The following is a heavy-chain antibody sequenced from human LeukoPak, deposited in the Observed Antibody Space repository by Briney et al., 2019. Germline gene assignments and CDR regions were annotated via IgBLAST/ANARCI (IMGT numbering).Heavy chain of an antibody. V-gene: IGHV3-9*01. CDR3: AKGDYGDYIPLDY. Sequence: GGSLRLSCAASGFTFDDYAMHWVRQAPGKGLEWVSGISWNSGSIGYADSVKGRFTISRDNAKNSLYLQMNSLRAEDTALYYCAKGDYGDYIPLDYWGQGTLVTVSS. J-gene: IGHJ4*02. D-gene: IGHD4-17*01. CDR2: ISWNSGSI. CDR1: GFTFDDYA.